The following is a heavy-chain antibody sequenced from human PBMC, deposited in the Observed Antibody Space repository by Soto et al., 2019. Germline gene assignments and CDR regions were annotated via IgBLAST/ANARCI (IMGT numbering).Heavy chain of an antibody. V-gene: IGHV3-64D*06. D-gene: IGHD3-3*01. CDR1: GFTFSSYS. CDR2: ISSNGGST. Sequence: PVGSLRLSCSSSGFTFSSYSMHWVRQAPGKGLEYVSAISSNGGSTYYADSVKGRFTISRDNSKNTLYLQMSSLRAEDTAVYYCVKGNYDFWSGYYLSYWGQGTLVTVSS. J-gene: IGHJ4*02. CDR3: VKGNYDFWSGYYLSY.